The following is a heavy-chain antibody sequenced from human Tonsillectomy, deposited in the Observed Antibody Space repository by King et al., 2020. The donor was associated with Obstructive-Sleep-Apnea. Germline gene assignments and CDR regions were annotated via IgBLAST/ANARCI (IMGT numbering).Heavy chain of an antibody. J-gene: IGHJ5*02. CDR3: ARGNYYDSSGYYHRGEWFDP. V-gene: IGHV4-30-4*01. D-gene: IGHD3-22*01. Sequence: LQLQESGPGLVKPSQTLSLTCTVSGGYITSGDYYWSWIRQPPGKGLEWIGYVYYSGITYSNPSLKSRVTISVDTSKTQFSLKLSSVTAADTAVYYCARGNYYDSSGYYHRGEWFDPWGQGTLVTVSS. CDR2: VYYSGIT. CDR1: GGYITSGDYY.